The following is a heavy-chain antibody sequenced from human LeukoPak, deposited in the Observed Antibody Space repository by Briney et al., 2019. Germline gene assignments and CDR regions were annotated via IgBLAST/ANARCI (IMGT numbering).Heavy chain of an antibody. Sequence: SQTLSLTCAVPGGSISSGGYSWSWIRRPPGKGLEWIGYIYHSGSTYYNPSLKSRVTISVDRSKNQFSLKLSSVTAADTAVYYCASREAAIGAFDIWGQGTMVTVSS. D-gene: IGHD2-2*01. V-gene: IGHV4-30-2*01. J-gene: IGHJ3*02. CDR2: IYHSGST. CDR3: ASREAAIGAFDI. CDR1: GGSISSGGYS.